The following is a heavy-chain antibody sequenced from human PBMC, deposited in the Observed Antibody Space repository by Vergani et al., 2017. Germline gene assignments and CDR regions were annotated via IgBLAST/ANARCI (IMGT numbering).Heavy chain of an antibody. Sequence: EVQLVQSGAEVKKPGESLRISCKGSGYSFTRYWISWVRQMPGKGLEWMGRMDLSDSYTNYSPSFQGNVTISADKSISPAYLQWSSLKASDTAMYYCARQIAGAGTSDYWGQGTLVTVSS. J-gene: IGHJ4*02. CDR1: GYSFTRYW. CDR2: MDLSDSYT. D-gene: IGHD6-13*01. V-gene: IGHV5-10-1*03. CDR3: ARQIAGAGTSDY.